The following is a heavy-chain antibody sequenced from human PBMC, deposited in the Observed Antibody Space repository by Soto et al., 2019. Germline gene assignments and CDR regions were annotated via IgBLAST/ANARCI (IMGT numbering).Heavy chain of an antibody. CDR3: AIRGAYYYGMDV. J-gene: IGHJ6*02. V-gene: IGHV4-30-2*01. CDR2: IYHSGST. CDR1: GGYSRNGDYH. Sequence: PFQPQSVTNTVAGGYSRNGDYHWTWKKQPPGKGLEWIGEIYHSGSTNYNPSLKSRVTISVDKSKNQFSLKLSSVTAADTAVYYCAIRGAYYYGMDVWGQGTTVTVSS.